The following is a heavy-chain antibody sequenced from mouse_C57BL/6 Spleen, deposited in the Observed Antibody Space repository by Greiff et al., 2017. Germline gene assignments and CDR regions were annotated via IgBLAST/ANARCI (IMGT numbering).Heavy chain of an antibody. CDR1: GFTFSNYW. CDR2: IRLKSDNYAT. Sequence: EVQLVESGGGLVQPGGSMKLSCVASGFTFSNYWMNWVRQSPEKGLEWVAQIRLKSDNYATHYAESVKGRFTISRDDSKSSVYLQMNNLRAEDTGIYYCTRYYGSRGLYFDYWGQGTTLTVSS. D-gene: IGHD1-1*01. V-gene: IGHV6-3*01. CDR3: TRYYGSRGLYFDY. J-gene: IGHJ2*01.